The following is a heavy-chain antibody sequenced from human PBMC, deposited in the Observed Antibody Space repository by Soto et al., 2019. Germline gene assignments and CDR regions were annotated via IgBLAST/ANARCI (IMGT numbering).Heavy chain of an antibody. CDR3: ARASAARANYYYVMDV. V-gene: IGHV4-34*01. CDR2: INHSGST. CDR1: GGSFSGYY. Sequence: PSETLSLTCAVYGGSFSGYYWSWIRQPPGKGLEWIGEINHSGSTNYNPSLKSRVTISVDTSKNQFSLKLSSATAADTAVYYCARASAARANYYYVMDVWGQGTTVTVSS. D-gene: IGHD6-6*01. J-gene: IGHJ6*01.